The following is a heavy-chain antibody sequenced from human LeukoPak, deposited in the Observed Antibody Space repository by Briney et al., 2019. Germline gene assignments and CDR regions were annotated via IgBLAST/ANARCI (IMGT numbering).Heavy chain of an antibody. CDR1: GYSFITYD. V-gene: IGHV1-46*01. CDR3: ATSSDWYFQH. J-gene: IGHJ1*01. CDR2: INPSGGST. Sequence: ASVKVSCKASGYSFITYDMNWVPQAPGQGLEWMGIINPSGGSTSYAQKFQGRVTMTRDMSTSTVYMELSSLRSEDTAVYYCATSSDWYFQHWGQGTLVTVSS. D-gene: IGHD3/OR15-3a*01.